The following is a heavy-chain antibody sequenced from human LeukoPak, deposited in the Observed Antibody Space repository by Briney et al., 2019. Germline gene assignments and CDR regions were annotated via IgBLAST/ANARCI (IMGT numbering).Heavy chain of an antibody. V-gene: IGHV1-69*05. Sequence: SVKVSCKASGGTFSSYAVSWVRQAPGQGLEWMGGIIPIFGTANYAQKFQGRVTITTDESTSTAYMELSSLRSEDTAVYYCARGGLGDNWNEGDYWGQGTLVTVSS. CDR3: ARGGLGDNWNEGDY. CDR2: IIPIFGTA. J-gene: IGHJ4*02. CDR1: GGTFSSYA. D-gene: IGHD1-1*01.